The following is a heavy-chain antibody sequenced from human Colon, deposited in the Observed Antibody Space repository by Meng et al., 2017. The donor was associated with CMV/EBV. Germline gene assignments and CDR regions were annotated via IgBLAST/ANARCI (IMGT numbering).Heavy chain of an antibody. D-gene: IGHD2-2*01. V-gene: IGHV5-51*01. J-gene: IGHJ4*02. Sequence: GESLKISCKGSGYSFTSYWIGWVRQMPGKGLEWVGIIYPGDSDTRYSPSFQGQVTISADKSISTAYLQWSSLKASDTAMYYCARQYCSSTSCYEGNFDYWGQGTLVTVSS. CDR2: IYPGDSDT. CDR1: GYSFTSYW. CDR3: ARQYCSSTSCYEGNFDY.